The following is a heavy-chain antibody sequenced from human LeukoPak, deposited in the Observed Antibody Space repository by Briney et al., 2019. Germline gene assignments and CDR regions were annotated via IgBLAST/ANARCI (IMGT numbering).Heavy chain of an antibody. V-gene: IGHV4-34*01. CDR1: GGSFSGYY. CDR2: INHSGST. Sequence: SETLSLTCAIYGGSFSGYYWSWIRQPPGKGLEWIGEINHSGSTNYNPSLKSRVTISVDTSTNQFSLKLSSVTAADTAVYYCARVDYYDSSGYPGNWYFDLWGRGTLVTVSS. CDR3: ARVDYYDSSGYPGNWYFDL. J-gene: IGHJ2*01. D-gene: IGHD3-22*01.